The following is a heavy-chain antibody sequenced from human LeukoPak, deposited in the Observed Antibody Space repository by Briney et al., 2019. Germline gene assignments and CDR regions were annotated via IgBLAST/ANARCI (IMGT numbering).Heavy chain of an antibody. CDR1: GGSISSYY. J-gene: IGHJ4*02. CDR3: ASPGIAAAGTFHPRAYFDY. V-gene: IGHV4-4*07. D-gene: IGHD6-13*01. Sequence: PSETLSLTCTVSGGSISSYYWSWIRQPPGKGLEWIGRIFTTGSTNYNSSLKSRVTMSVDTSKNQFSLKLSSVTAADTAVYYCASPGIAAAGTFHPRAYFDYWGQGTLVTVSS. CDR2: IFTTGST.